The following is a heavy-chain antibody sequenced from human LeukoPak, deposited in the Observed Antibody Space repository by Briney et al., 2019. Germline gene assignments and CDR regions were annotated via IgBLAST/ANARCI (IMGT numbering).Heavy chain of an antibody. J-gene: IGHJ5*02. CDR2: INPNSGGT. D-gene: IGHD3-10*01. CDR1: VYTFTGYY. V-gene: IGHV1-2*02. CDR3: ERELYGSGSYFPNWFDA. Sequence: ASVTVSCKASVYTFTGYYMHWVRQAPGQGLEWRGWINPNSGGTNYAQKFQGRVTMTRDTSISTAYMELSRLRSDDTAVYYCERELYGSGSYFPNWFDAWGQGSLVTVSS.